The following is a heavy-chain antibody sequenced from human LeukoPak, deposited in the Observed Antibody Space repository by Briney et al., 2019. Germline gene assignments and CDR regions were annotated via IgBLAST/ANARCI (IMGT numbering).Heavy chain of an antibody. CDR3: ARDNALASGKYWFDP. D-gene: IGHD3-10*01. V-gene: IGHV4-59*01. Sequence: PSETLSLTCTVSGGSISSYYWSWIRQPPGKGLEWIGYIDYSGTTNYNPSLKSRVTISVDTSKNQFSLKLSSVTAADTAVYYCARDNALASGKYWFDPWGQGTLVTVSS. CDR1: GGSISSYY. CDR2: IDYSGTT. J-gene: IGHJ5*02.